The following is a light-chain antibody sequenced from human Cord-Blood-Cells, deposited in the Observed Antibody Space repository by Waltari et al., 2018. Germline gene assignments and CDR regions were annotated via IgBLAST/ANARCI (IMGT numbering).Light chain of an antibody. CDR1: QSISSY. J-gene: IGKJ2*01. V-gene: IGKV1-39*01. Sequence: DIQMTQSPSSLSALVGDRVTITCRASQSISSYLNWYQQKPGKAPKLLIYAASSLQSGVPSRFSGSGSGTDFTLTISSLQPEDFATYYCQQSYSTPYTFGQGTKLEIK. CDR3: QQSYSTPYT. CDR2: AAS.